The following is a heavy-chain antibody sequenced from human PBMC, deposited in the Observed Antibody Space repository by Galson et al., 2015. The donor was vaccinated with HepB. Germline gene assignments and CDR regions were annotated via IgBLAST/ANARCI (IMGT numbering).Heavy chain of an antibody. CDR1: GFTFSSYA. CDR3: AKALRKGHIMVVTAIYYYYGMDV. D-gene: IGHD2-21*02. CDR2: ISGSGGST. J-gene: IGHJ6*02. V-gene: IGHV3-23*01. Sequence: SLRLSCAASGFTFSSYAMSWVRQAPGKGLEWVSAISGSGGSTYYADSVKGRFTISRDNSKNTLYLQMNSLRAEDTAVYYCAKALRKGHIMVVTAIYYYYGMDVWGQGTTVTVSS.